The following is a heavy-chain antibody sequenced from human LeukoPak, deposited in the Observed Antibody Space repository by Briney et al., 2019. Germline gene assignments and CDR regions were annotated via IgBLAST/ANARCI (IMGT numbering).Heavy chain of an antibody. CDR2: IYYSGST. CDR1: GGSISSYY. CDR3: AREIFAPAFDI. Sequence: SETLSLTCTVSGGSISSYYWSWIRQPPGKGLEWIGYIYYSGSTNYNPSLKSRVTISVDTSKNQFSLKLSSVTAADTAVYYCAREIFAPAFDIWGQGTMVTVSS. V-gene: IGHV4-59*12. J-gene: IGHJ3*02. D-gene: IGHD3-3*01.